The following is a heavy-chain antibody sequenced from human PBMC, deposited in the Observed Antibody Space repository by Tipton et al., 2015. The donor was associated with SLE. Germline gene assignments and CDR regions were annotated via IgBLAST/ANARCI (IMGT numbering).Heavy chain of an antibody. J-gene: IGHJ3*02. D-gene: IGHD6-19*01. CDR3: ARHTAASMGGYSSGWTGDAFDI. CDR1: GGSISRGSYY. V-gene: IGHV4-61*09. Sequence: TLSLTCTVSGGSISRGSYYWSWIRQPAGKGLEWIGHIYTSGSTNYNPSLKSRVTISVDTSKNQFSLKLSSVTAADTAVYYCARHTAASMGGYSSGWTGDAFDIWGQGTMVTVSS. CDR2: IYTSGST.